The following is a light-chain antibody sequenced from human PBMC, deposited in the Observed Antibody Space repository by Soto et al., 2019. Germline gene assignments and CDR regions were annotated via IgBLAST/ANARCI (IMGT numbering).Light chain of an antibody. J-gene: IGKJ1*01. CDR3: QQYGHSPRT. Sequence: EVLLAQAPGTLSLAPGEIASLSLMASQSVSNSFLAWYQQKAGQSPRPLIYAASARAIGIPDRFSGSGSGTDFTLTISRLEPEDFAVYYCQQYGHSPRTFGQGTKVDIK. CDR1: QSVSNSF. CDR2: AAS. V-gene: IGKV3-20*01.